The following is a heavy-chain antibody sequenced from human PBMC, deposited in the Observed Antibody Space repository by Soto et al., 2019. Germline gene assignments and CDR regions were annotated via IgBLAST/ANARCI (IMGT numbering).Heavy chain of an antibody. CDR2: IWYDGSNK. CDR1: GFTFSSYG. V-gene: IGHV3-33*01. Sequence: QVQLVESGGVVVQPGRSLRLSCAASGFTFSSYGMHWVRQAPGKGLEWVAVIWYDGSNKYYADSVKGRFTISRDNSKNTLYLQMNSLRAEDTAVYYCARDRPHSSSYCYYGMDVWGQGTTVTVSS. CDR3: ARDRPHSSSYCYYGMDV. D-gene: IGHD6-6*01. J-gene: IGHJ6*02.